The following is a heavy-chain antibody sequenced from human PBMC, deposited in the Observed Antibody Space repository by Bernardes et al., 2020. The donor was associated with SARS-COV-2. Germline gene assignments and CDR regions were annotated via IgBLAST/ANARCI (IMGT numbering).Heavy chain of an antibody. V-gene: IGHV5-51*01. CDR2: IYPGDSDT. J-gene: IGHJ6*02. D-gene: IGHD2-15*01. CDR1: GYIVINNW. Sequence: GAHRKISCKASGYIVINNWIAWVRQMPGKGLEWMVTIYPGDSDTRYSPSFQGQVTVSADKSINTAYLQWSSLKASDTAMYYCARRQTNCTGGRCYSGGMDVWGQGTTVTVSS. CDR3: ARRQTNCTGGRCYSGGMDV.